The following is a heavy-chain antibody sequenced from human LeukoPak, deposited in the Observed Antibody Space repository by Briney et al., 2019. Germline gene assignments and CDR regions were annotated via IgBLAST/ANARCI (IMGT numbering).Heavy chain of an antibody. CDR1: GFTFSNYW. CDR3: ARDPDSGGYSTFQL. Sequence: GGSLRLSCAASGFTFSNYWMHWVRQAPGKGLVWVSRIKGDGSSTTYADSVKGRFTISRDNARKMLYLQMNSLRAEDTAVYYCARDPDSGGYSTFQLWGQGTLVTVSS. J-gene: IGHJ1*01. CDR2: IKGDGSST. V-gene: IGHV3-74*03. D-gene: IGHD3-22*01.